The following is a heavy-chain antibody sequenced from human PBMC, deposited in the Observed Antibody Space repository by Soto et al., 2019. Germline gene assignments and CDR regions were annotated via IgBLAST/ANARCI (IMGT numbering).Heavy chain of an antibody. Sequence: ASVKVSCKVSGYTLTELSMHWVRQAPGKGLEWMGGFDPEDGETTYAQKFQGRVTMTEDTSTDTAYMELSSLRSEDTAVYYCATNYRGPIIHWFESWGQGTLVTVSS. V-gene: IGHV1-24*01. CDR1: GYTLTELS. CDR2: FDPEDGET. D-gene: IGHD1-7*01. J-gene: IGHJ5*01. CDR3: ATNYRGPIIHWFES.